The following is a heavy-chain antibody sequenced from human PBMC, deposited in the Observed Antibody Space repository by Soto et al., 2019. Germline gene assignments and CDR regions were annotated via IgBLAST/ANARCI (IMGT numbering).Heavy chain of an antibody. D-gene: IGHD6-19*01. J-gene: IGHJ4*02. V-gene: IGHV3-23*01. CDR3: AKADGEQWLLPHLEN. CDR1: GFNFNKYA. CDR2: ISCGGGTA. Sequence: VQLLESGGDLVRPGESLRLSCAASGFNFNKYAMSWVRQAPGEGLEWVSGISCGGGTASYADSVRGRFTIARDDSKNTLFLHMNSLRVEDTAEYYCAKADGEQWLLPHLENWGRGTLVTVS.